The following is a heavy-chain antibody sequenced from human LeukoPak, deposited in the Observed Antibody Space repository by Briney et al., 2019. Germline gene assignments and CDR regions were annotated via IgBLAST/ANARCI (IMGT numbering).Heavy chain of an antibody. CDR1: GFTFSSYS. CDR3: ARGYCSGGSCYGGDY. V-gene: IGHV3-48*04. J-gene: IGHJ4*02. CDR2: ISSSGTTI. Sequence: GGSLRLSCAASGFTFSSYSMNWVRQAPGKGLEWVSYISSSGTTIYYAERRFTISRDNAKNSLYLLMNSLRAGDTAIYYCARGYCSGGSCYGGDYWGQGTLVTVSS. D-gene: IGHD2-15*01.